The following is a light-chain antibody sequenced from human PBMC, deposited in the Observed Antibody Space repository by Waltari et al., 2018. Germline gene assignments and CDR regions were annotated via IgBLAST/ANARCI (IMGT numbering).Light chain of an antibody. CDR1: INNSGSSH. Sequence: QSALTQATSLSGTVDQKVTLSWTGNINNSGSSHLDRYQQISHGALKSVLFEHSLPSALPDRFYGSTSGHTAFLSISGLHAEDEADYYCSTWDHRLSVWVFGGGTQLTVL. CDR2: EH. J-gene: IGLJ3*02. CDR3: STWDHRLSVWV. V-gene: IGLV1-47*01.